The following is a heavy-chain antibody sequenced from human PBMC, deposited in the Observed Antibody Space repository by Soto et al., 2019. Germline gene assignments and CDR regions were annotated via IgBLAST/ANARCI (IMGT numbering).Heavy chain of an antibody. CDR3: AKFLDGYDFWLETDY. CDR2: ISGSGGST. V-gene: IGHV3-23*01. D-gene: IGHD3-3*01. J-gene: IGHJ4*02. Sequence: GGSLRLSCAASGFTFSSYSMSWVRQAPGKGLEWVSAISGSGGSTYYADSVKGRFTISRDNSKNTLYLQMNSLRAEDTAVYYCAKFLDGYDFWLETDYWGQGTLVTVSS. CDR1: GFTFSSYS.